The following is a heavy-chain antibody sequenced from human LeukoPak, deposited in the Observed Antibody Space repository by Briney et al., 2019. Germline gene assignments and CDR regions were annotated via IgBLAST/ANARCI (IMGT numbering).Heavy chain of an antibody. CDR3: ARAPWYYGSGVEA. D-gene: IGHD3-10*01. J-gene: IGHJ5*02. Sequence: SQTLSLTCTVSGGSISSGSYYWSWIRQPAGKGLEWIGRIYTSGSTNYNPSLKSRVTISVDTSKNQFSLKLGSVTAADTAVYYCARAPWYYGSGVEAWGQGTLVPVSS. CDR2: IYTSGST. V-gene: IGHV4-61*02. CDR1: GGSISSGSYY.